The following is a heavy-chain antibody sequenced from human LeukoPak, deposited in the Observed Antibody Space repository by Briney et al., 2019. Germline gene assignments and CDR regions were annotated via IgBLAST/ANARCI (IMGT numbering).Heavy chain of an antibody. CDR3: GRESFGGHCSRTGCFQYTWVDP. CDR1: GGSISSLY. J-gene: IGHJ5*02. D-gene: IGHD2-2*01. Sequence: PWETLSLTCTVSGGSISSLYWTWIRQPPGKGLEWIGNIHISESTNYNPSLKSRVTISVDTAKNQFSLRLNSVTAADTAVYYCGRESFGGHCSRTGCFQYTWVDPWGQGSLVPVSS. CDR2: IHISEST. V-gene: IGHV4-59*11.